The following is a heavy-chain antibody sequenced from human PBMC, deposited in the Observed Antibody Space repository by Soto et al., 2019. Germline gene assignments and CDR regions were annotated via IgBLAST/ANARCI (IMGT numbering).Heavy chain of an antibody. CDR1: GFTFSSYR. Sequence: EVQLVESGGGLVKPGGSLRLSCAASGFTFSSYRINWVRQAPGKGLEWVSSISSSSSYIYYADSVKGRFTISRDNAKNSLYMQMNSLRAEDTAVYYGARDQPGYSYGYGLGYWGQGTLVTVSS. J-gene: IGHJ4*02. CDR3: ARDQPGYSYGYGLGY. V-gene: IGHV3-21*01. D-gene: IGHD5-18*01. CDR2: ISSSSSYI.